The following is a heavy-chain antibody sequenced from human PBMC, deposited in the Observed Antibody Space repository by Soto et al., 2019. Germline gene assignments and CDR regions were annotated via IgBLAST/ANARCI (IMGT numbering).Heavy chain of an antibody. V-gene: IGHV3-30-3*01. D-gene: IGHD3-3*01. J-gene: IGHJ5*02. CDR1: GFTFSSFA. CDR2: ISHDGRIE. CDR3: ARDGLPDDFRSGGYWFDP. Sequence: GVSLRLSCAASGFTFSSFALHWVRQAPGEGLEWVALISHDGRIENYADSVKGRFIIPRDNSKNTVYMQMDSLRLEDTGVYYCARDGLPDDFRSGGYWFDPWGKGTQVTVSS.